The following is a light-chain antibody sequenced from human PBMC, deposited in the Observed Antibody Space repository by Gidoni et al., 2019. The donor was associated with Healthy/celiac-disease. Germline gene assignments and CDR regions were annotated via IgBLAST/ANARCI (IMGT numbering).Light chain of an antibody. J-gene: IGKJ4*01. CDR1: QSVSSNY. CDR2: GAT. CDR3: RQYGSSPLT. V-gene: IGKV3-20*01. Sequence: EIALTQSTGTLSLSPGERATLSCRASQSVSSNYLAWYQPTHGQATMLLIYGATSRATGIPDWFSGSGSRTDITLTISRLEPEDFAVYCCRQYGSSPLTFXGXTKVEIK.